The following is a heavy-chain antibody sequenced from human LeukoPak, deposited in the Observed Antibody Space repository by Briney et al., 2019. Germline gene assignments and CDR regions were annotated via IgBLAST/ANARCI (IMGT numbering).Heavy chain of an antibody. CDR1: GGTFSSYA. Sequence: ASVKVSCKASGGTFSSYAISWVRQAPGQGLEWMGGIIPIFGTANYAQKIQGRVTITADESTSTAYMELSSLRSEDTAVYYCATSLPGSSGYYDYFDYWGQGTLVTVSS. J-gene: IGHJ4*02. D-gene: IGHD3-22*01. CDR3: ATSLPGSSGYYDYFDY. V-gene: IGHV1-69*13. CDR2: IIPIFGTA.